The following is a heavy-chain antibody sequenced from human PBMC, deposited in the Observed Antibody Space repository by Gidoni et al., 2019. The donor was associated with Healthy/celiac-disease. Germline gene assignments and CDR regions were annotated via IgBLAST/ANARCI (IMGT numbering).Heavy chain of an antibody. D-gene: IGHD6-19*01. Sequence: EVQLVESGGGLVKPGGSLRLSCAASGFTFSNAWMSWVRQAPGKGLEWVGRIKSKTDGGKTDYAAPMIGRFTISRDDSKNTLYLQINYLKTEDTAVYYCTTGYTSGWYGFDYWGQGTLVTVSS. J-gene: IGHJ4*02. CDR1: GFTFSNAW. CDR3: TTGYTSGWYGFDY. V-gene: IGHV3-15*01. CDR2: IKSKTDGGKT.